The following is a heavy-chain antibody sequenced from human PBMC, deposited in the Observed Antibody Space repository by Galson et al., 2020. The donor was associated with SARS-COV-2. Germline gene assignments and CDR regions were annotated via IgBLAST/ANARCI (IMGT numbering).Heavy chain of an antibody. CDR1: GFTVSSNY. J-gene: IGHJ4*02. CDR2: IYSADVP. Sequence: GGSLRLSCAASGFTVSSNYMSWVRQAPGKGLEWVPTIYSADVPFYADSVRGRFTISRDSSKNTLYLQMNSLTVEDTAMYYCATRDGHNWVYSDYWGQGTLVTVSS. D-gene: IGHD3-16*01. CDR3: ATRDGHNWVYSDY. V-gene: IGHV3-53*01.